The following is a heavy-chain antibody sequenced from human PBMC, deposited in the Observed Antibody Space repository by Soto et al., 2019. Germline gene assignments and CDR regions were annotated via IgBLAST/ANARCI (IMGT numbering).Heavy chain of an antibody. CDR3: ARDYYRFNSGYGFSMDV. CDR1: GFIFSSYA. J-gene: IGHJ6*02. D-gene: IGHD5-12*01. Sequence: QVQLVESGGGVVQPGRSLRLSCAASGFIFSSYAMHWVRQAPGKGLEGVAVISYDGSNKYYADSVKGRFTISRDKSKNTLYLQMNSLRAEDTAVYYCARDYYRFNSGYGFSMDVWGQGTTVTVSS. V-gene: IGHV3-30-3*01. CDR2: ISYDGSNK.